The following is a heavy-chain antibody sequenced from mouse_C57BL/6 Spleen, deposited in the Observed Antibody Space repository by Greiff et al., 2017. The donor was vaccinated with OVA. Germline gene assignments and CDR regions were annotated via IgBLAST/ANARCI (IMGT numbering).Heavy chain of an antibody. CDR3: ARLYYDYDWFAY. D-gene: IGHD2-4*01. V-gene: IGHV8-12*01. CDR2: IYWDDDK. Sequence: QVTLKESGPGILQSSQTLSLTCSFSGFSLRTSGMGVSWIRQPSGKGLEWLAHIYWDDDKRYNPSLKSRLTISKDTSRNQVFLKITSVDTADTATYYCARLYYDYDWFAYWGQGTLVTVSA. J-gene: IGHJ3*01. CDR1: GFSLRTSGMG.